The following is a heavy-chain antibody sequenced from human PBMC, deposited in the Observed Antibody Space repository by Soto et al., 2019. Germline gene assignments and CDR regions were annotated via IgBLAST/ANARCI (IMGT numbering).Heavy chain of an antibody. Sequence: QVQLVESGGGVVQPGRSLRVSCAASGFTFSIYDMHWVRQAPGTGLEWVAVISYDGTKTYYADSVKGRFTISRDNSKNTVYLQMNSLSDEDTAVYYCAKDRGPCRQCLIDPFDSWGQGTLVTVSP. D-gene: IGHD3-10*01. CDR3: AKDRGPCRQCLIDPFDS. CDR1: GFTFSIYD. V-gene: IGHV3-30*18. J-gene: IGHJ4*02. CDR2: ISYDGTKT.